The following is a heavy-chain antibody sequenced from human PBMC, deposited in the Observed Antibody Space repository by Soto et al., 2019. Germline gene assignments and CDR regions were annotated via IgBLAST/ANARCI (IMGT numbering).Heavy chain of an antibody. CDR1: GLTVSGKKY. CDR3: ASWQLQENAYDI. CDR2: LDDVDGT. V-gene: IGHV3-53*01. J-gene: IGHJ3*02. D-gene: IGHD1-1*01. Sequence: DVRLGESRGGLIQPGWSLRLSCAAFGLTVSGKKYLAWLRQAPGKGLEWLSGLDDVDGTYYADSVKGRFTVTSDSSQSVVYLKMHSLRPDDTAVYYGASWQLQENAYDICGLVTAVTVSS.